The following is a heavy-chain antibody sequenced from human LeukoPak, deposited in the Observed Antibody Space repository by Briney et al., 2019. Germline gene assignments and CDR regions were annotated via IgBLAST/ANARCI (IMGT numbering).Heavy chain of an antibody. J-gene: IGHJ6*03. V-gene: IGHV3-66*02. D-gene: IGHD1-1*01. CDR1: GYTVSINY. CDR2: IYSGGST. Sequence: GVSLRLPCAASGYTVSINYMSWARHARGKGLEGVTLIYSGGSTYYADSVKGRFTISRDNSKNTLYLQMNSLRAEDTAVYYCARGGTWGGYYYMDVWGKGTTVTVSS. CDR3: ARGGTWGGYYYMDV.